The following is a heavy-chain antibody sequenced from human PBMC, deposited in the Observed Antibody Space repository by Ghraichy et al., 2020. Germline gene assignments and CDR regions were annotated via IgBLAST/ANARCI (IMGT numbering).Heavy chain of an antibody. Sequence: GESLNISCAASGFTFSSYAMSWVRQAPGKGLEWVSAISGSGGSTYYADSVKGRFTISRDNSKNTLYLQMNSLRAEDTAVYYCAKEGFRYSNYDRRVYNWFDPWGQGTLVTVSS. CDR3: AKEGFRYSNYDRRVYNWFDP. CDR1: GFTFSSYA. CDR2: ISGSGGST. D-gene: IGHD4-11*01. J-gene: IGHJ5*02. V-gene: IGHV3-23*01.